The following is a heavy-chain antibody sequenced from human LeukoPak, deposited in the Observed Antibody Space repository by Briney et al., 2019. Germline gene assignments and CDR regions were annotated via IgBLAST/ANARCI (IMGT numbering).Heavy chain of an antibody. D-gene: IGHD3-22*01. CDR3: AREEGLGVVMTDI. CDR2: IIPIFGTA. CDR1: GGTFSSYA. V-gene: IGHV1-69*13. J-gene: IGHJ3*02. Sequence: SVTVSCTASGGTFSSYAISWVRQAPGQGLEWMGGIIPIFGTANYAQKFQGRVTITADESTSTAYMELSSLRSEDTAVYYCAREEGLGVVMTDIWGQGTMVTVSS.